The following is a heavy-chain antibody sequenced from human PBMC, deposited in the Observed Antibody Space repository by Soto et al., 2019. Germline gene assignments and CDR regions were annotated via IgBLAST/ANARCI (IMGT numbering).Heavy chain of an antibody. J-gene: IGHJ4*02. CDR3: AKVHGHWLVQGEFDY. CDR1: GFTFSSYG. V-gene: IGHV3-30*18. Sequence: GGSLRLSCAASGFTFSSYGMHWVRQAPGKGLEWVAVISYDGSNKYYADSVKGRFTISRDNSKNTLYLQMNSLRAEDTAVYYCAKVHGHWLVQGEFDYWGQGTLVTVSS. D-gene: IGHD6-19*01. CDR2: ISYDGSNK.